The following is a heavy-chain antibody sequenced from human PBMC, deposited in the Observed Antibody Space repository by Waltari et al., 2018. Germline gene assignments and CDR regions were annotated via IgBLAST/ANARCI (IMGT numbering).Heavy chain of an antibody. CDR3: AAPGVTTARDAFDI. CDR1: GYSISSGYY. D-gene: IGHD4-17*01. V-gene: IGHV4-38-2*01. J-gene: IGHJ3*02. Sequence: QVQLQESGPGLVKPSETLSLTCAVSGYSISSGYYWGWIRQPPGKGLEWIGSIYHSGSTDYNPSLKSRVTISVDTSKNQFSLKLSSVTAADTAVYYCAAPGVTTARDAFDIWGQGTMVTVSS. CDR2: IYHSGST.